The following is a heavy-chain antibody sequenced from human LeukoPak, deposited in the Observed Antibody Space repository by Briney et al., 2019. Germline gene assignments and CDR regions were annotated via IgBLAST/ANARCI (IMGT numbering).Heavy chain of an antibody. V-gene: IGHV1-18*01. D-gene: IGHD4-23*01. J-gene: IGHJ4*02. CDR1: GYTLTSYD. CDR3: ARSLGAVDFDY. CDR2: ISAYNGNT. Sequence: ASVKVSCKASGYTLTSYDINWVRQATGQGLEWMGWISAYNGNTNYAQKLQGRVTMTTDTSTSTAYMELRSLRSEDTAVYYCARSLGAVDFDYWGQGTLVTVSS.